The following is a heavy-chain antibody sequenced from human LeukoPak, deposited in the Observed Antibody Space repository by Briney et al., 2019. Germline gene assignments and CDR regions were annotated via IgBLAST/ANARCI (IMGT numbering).Heavy chain of an antibody. Sequence: SETLSLTCAVYGGSFSGYYWSWIRQPPGKGLEWIGEINHSGSTNYNPSLKSRVTISVDTSKNQFSLKLSSVTAADTAVYYCARRLQWLVRVGWFDPWGQGTLVTVSS. CDR3: ARRLQWLVRVGWFDP. D-gene: IGHD6-19*01. V-gene: IGHV4-34*01. CDR2: INHSGST. CDR1: GGSFSGYY. J-gene: IGHJ5*02.